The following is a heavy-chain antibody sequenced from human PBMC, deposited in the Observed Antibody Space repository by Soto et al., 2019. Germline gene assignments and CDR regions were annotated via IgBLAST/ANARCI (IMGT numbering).Heavy chain of an antibody. Sequence: EVQLVESGGGLVQPGESLRLSCAASGFTFSYYWMHWVRQAPGKGLVWVSRIHSDGSSTTYADSVKGRFSISRDNARNTVYLQMNSLRAEDTAVYYCAGGDRGAFDLWGQGTVLTVSS. CDR3: AGGDRGAFDL. V-gene: IGHV3-74*01. D-gene: IGHD1-26*01. J-gene: IGHJ3*01. CDR2: IHSDGSST. CDR1: GFTFSYYW.